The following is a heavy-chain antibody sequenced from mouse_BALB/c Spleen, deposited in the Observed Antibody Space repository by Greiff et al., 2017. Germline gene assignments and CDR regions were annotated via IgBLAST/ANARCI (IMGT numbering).Heavy chain of an antibody. CDR2: IDPENGDT. D-gene: IGHD1-1*02. Sequence: VQLQQSGAELVKPGDSVKLSCTASGFNIKDYYMHWVKQRPEQGLEWIGWIDPENGDTEYAPKFQGKATMTADTSSNTAYLQLSSLTSEDTAVYYCASWYQAWFAYWGQGTLVTVSA. CDR3: ASWYQAWFAY. J-gene: IGHJ3*01. CDR1: GFNIKDYY. V-gene: IGHV14-1*01.